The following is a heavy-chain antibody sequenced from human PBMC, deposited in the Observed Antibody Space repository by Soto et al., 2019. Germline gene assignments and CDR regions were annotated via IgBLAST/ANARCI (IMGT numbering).Heavy chain of an antibody. Sequence: PSETLSLTCAVYGGSFSGYYWSWIRQPPGKGLEWIGEINHSGSTNYNPSLKSRVTISVDTSKNQFSLKLSSVTAADTAVYYCARRGAPTVVSGEYYYYYGMDVWGQGTTVTVS. J-gene: IGHJ6*02. CDR2: INHSGST. CDR3: ARRGAPTVVSGEYYYYYGMDV. D-gene: IGHD4-17*01. V-gene: IGHV4-34*01. CDR1: GGSFSGYY.